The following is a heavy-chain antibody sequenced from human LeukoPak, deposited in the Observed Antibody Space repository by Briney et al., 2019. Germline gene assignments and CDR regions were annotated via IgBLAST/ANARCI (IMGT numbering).Heavy chain of an antibody. J-gene: IGHJ6*02. Sequence: SETLSLTCTVSGGSISSYYWSWIRQPPGKGLEWIGYIYYSGSPRYNPSLKSRVAISIHTSKKQFSLKLSSVTAADTAVYYCARSVVVAGIVSDYYYYGMDVWGQGTTVTVSS. V-gene: IGHV4-59*08. D-gene: IGHD6-19*01. CDR1: GGSISSYY. CDR2: IYYSGSP. CDR3: ARSVVVAGIVSDYYYYGMDV.